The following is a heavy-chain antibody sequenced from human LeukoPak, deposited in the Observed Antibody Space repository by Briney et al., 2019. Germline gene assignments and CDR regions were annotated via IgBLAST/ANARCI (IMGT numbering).Heavy chain of an antibody. D-gene: IGHD1-26*01. CDR1: GYTFTSYG. Sequence: GASVKVSCKASGYTFTSYGISWVRQAPGQGLEWMGWISAYNGNTNYAQKLQGRVTMTTDTSTSTAYMELRSLRSDDTAVYYCARGRYPGLRATGDFDYWGQGTLVTVSS. J-gene: IGHJ4*02. CDR2: ISAYNGNT. V-gene: IGHV1-18*01. CDR3: ARGRYPGLRATGDFDY.